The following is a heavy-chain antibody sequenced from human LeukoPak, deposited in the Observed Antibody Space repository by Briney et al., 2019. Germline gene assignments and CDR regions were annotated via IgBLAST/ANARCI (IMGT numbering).Heavy chain of an antibody. J-gene: IGHJ6*02. Sequence: SETLSLTCTVSGGSISYYWSWIRPSPGKGLEWIGYLYYSGTTNYNPSLKSRVTISVDTSKNQFSLQLRSVTAADSAVYYCAREDPQTRVPEGMDVWGQGTTVTVSS. CDR1: GGSISYY. CDR3: AREDPQTRVPEGMDV. CDR2: LYYSGTT. V-gene: IGHV4-59*01. D-gene: IGHD4/OR15-4a*01.